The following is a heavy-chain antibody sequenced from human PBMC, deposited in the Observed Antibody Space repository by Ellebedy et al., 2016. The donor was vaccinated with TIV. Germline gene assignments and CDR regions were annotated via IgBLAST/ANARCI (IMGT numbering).Heavy chain of an antibody. CDR3: ARYLGLHWYPEPAAH. CDR1: GSTFSAFA. D-gene: IGHD3-9*01. CDR2: ISGSGGSS. V-gene: IGHV3-23*01. J-gene: IGHJ4*02. Sequence: GESLKISCAASGSTFSAFAMSWVRQAPGKGLEWVSGISGSGGSSYQADSVKGRLTISRNNSKNTLFLQMNNLRAEDTAVYYCARYLGLHWYPEPAAHWGQGTLVAVSS.